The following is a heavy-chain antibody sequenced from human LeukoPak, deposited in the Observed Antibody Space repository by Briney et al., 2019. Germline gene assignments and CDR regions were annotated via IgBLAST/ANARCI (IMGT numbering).Heavy chain of an antibody. V-gene: IGHV3-48*01. CDR2: ISSSSSTI. CDR3: ATLGVATIYYYYMDV. CDR1: GFTFSSYS. J-gene: IGHJ6*03. Sequence: GGSLRLSCAASGFTFSSYSMNWVRQAPGKGLEWVSYISSSSSTIYYADSVKGRFTISRDNAKNSLYLQMNSLRAEDTAVYYYATLGVATIYYYYMDVWGKGTTVTVSS. D-gene: IGHD5-12*01.